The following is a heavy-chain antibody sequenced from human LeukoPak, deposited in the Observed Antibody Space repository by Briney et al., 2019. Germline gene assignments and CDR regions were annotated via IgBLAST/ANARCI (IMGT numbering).Heavy chain of an antibody. CDR3: ARSNGGNSRNDY. CDR1: GFTFSSYW. Sequence: GGSLRLSCAASGFTFSSYWMHSVRQAPGKGLVWVSRINSDGSSTSYADSVKGRFTISRDNAKNTLYLQMNSLRAEDTAVYYCARSNGGNSRNDYWGQGTLVTVSS. J-gene: IGHJ4*02. D-gene: IGHD4-23*01. V-gene: IGHV3-74*01. CDR2: INSDGSST.